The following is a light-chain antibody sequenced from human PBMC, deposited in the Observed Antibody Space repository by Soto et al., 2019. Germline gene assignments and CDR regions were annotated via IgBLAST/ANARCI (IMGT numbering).Light chain of an antibody. CDR2: AVS. V-gene: IGLV2-8*01. CDR1: SSDVGGYKY. CDR3: SSYAGSNNLL. Sequence: QSALTQPPSASGSPGQSVTISCTGTSSDVGGYKYVSWYQQHPGKGPKLMIYAVSERPSGVPDRFSGSKSGNTASLTVSGLQAEDEADYYCSSYAGSNNLLFGGGTQLTVL. J-gene: IGLJ2*01.